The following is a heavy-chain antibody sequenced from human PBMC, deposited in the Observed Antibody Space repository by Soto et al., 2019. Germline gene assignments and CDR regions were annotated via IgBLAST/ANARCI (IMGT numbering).Heavy chain of an antibody. CDR1: GGSFSGYY. CDR2: INHSGST. D-gene: IGHD4-17*01. J-gene: IGHJ4*02. CDR3: GRVNDYGDYGLDY. V-gene: IGHV4-34*01. Sequence: QVQLQQWGAGLLKPSETLSLTCAVYGGSFSGYYWSWIHQPPGKGLEWIGEINHSGSTNYNPSLKSRVTISVDTSKNQFSLKLSSVTAADTAVYYCGRVNDYGDYGLDYWGQGTLVTVSS.